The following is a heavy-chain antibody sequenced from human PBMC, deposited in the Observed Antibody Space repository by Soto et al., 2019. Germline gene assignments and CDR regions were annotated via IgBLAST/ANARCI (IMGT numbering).Heavy chain of an antibody. V-gene: IGHV3-23*01. CDR3: AKDLGVAVAGTGGEDY. J-gene: IGHJ4*02. Sequence: GGSLRLSCAASGFTFSSYAMSWVRQAPGKGLEWVSAISGSGGSTYYADSVKGRFTISRDNSKNTLYLQMNSLRAEDTAVYYCAKDLGVAVAGTGGEDYWGQGTLVTVSS. CDR2: ISGSGGST. CDR1: GFTFSSYA. D-gene: IGHD6-19*01.